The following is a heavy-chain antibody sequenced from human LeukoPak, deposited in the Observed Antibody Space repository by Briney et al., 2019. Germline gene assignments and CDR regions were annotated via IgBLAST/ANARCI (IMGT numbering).Heavy chain of an antibody. Sequence: PGGSLRLSCTASGFTFSSVWMSWVRQAPGKGLQWVGRIRKTADSGTADYAAPVQGRFSISRDDSKKTLYLQMNSLKTEDTAVYYCTTGGSTAGNWGQGTLVTVSS. CDR2: IRKTADSGTA. J-gene: IGHJ4*02. V-gene: IGHV3-15*01. CDR1: GFTFSSVW. CDR3: TTGGSTAGN.